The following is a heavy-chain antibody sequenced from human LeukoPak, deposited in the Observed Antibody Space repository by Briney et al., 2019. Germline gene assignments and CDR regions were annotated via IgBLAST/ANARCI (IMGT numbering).Heavy chain of an antibody. J-gene: IGHJ6*02. CDR2: IIPVHGVP. CDR3: VRGDGSGSYGNYYYGLDV. V-gene: IGHV1-69*04. CDR1: GGTFSSYV. D-gene: IGHD3-10*01. Sequence: SVKVSCMTSGGTFSSYVVSWVRQAPGEGLEWMGRIIPVHGVPNYAQKFQGRVTITADKSTNTAFMELSSLRFEDTAVYYCVRGDGSGSYGNYYYGLDVWGQGTAVTVFS.